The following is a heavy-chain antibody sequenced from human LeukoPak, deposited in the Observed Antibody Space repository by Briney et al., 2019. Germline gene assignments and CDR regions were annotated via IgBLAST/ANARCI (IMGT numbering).Heavy chain of an antibody. Sequence: PSETLSLTCTVSGGSISSGGYYWSWIRQHPGKGLEWIGYIYYSGSTYYNPSLKSRVTISVDTSKNQFSLKLSSVTAADTAVYYCAREALVRRNTLIDPWGQGTLVTVSS. CDR1: GGSISSGGYY. CDR3: AREALVRRNTLIDP. V-gene: IGHV4-31*03. CDR2: IYYSGST. J-gene: IGHJ5*02.